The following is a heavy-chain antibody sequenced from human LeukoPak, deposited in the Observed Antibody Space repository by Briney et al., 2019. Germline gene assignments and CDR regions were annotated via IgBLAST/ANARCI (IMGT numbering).Heavy chain of an antibody. V-gene: IGHV3-23*01. CDR2: ISGSGGTT. J-gene: IGHJ4*02. CDR1: GLTFSSYA. CDR3: AKDWDTRGGCCYNFDY. D-gene: IGHD2-15*01. Sequence: GGSLRLSCAASGLTFSSYAMSWVRQAPGKGLEWVSTISGSGGTTYYADSVKGRFTISRDNSKSTLYLQMNSLRAEDTAVYYCAKDWDTRGGCCYNFDYWGQGTLVTVSS.